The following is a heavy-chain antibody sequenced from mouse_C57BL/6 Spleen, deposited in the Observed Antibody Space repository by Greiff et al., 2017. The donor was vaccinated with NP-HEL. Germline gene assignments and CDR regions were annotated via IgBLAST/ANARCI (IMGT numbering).Heavy chain of an antibody. CDR3: AREGAAHYAMDY. J-gene: IGHJ4*01. Sequence: EVMLVESGGGLVKPGGSLKLSCAASGFTFSSYAMSWVRQTPEKRLEWVATISDGGSYTYYPDNVKGRFTISRDNAKNNLYLQMSHLKSEDTAMYYCAREGAAHYAMDYWGQGTSVTVSS. CDR1: GFTFSSYA. CDR2: ISDGGSYT. V-gene: IGHV5-4*01. D-gene: IGHD3-3*01.